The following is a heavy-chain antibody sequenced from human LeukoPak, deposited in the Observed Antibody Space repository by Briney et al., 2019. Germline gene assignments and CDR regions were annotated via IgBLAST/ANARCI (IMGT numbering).Heavy chain of an antibody. J-gene: IGHJ4*02. CDR3: ARHDSLSLPFDY. Sequence: SETLSLTCAVSGGPISTYYWSWIRQSPGKELEWIGTVYHTGSTNYNPSPKSRLTISVDTSKNQFSLKLSSVTAADTAVFYCARHDSLSLPFDYWGQGTLVTVSS. CDR1: GGPISTYY. V-gene: IGHV4-59*08. CDR2: VYHTGST. D-gene: IGHD2-21*01.